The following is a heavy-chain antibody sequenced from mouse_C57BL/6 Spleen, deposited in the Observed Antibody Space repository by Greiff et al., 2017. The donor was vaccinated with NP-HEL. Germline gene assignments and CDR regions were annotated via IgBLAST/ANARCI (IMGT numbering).Heavy chain of an antibody. CDR1: GYTFTSYW. Sequence: QVQLQQPGAELVMPGASVKLSCKASGYTFTSYWMHWVKQRPGQGLEWIGEIDPSDSYTNYNQKFKGKSTLTVDKSSSTAYMQLSSLTSEDSAVYYCVVVATRDYYAMDYWGQRTSVTVSS. J-gene: IGHJ4*01. CDR2: IDPSDSYT. V-gene: IGHV1-69*01. D-gene: IGHD1-1*01. CDR3: VVVATRDYYAMDY.